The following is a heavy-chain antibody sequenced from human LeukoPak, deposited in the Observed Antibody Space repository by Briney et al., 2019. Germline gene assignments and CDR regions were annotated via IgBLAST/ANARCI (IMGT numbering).Heavy chain of an antibody. J-gene: IGHJ4*02. CDR1: GFSFSSYV. CDR2: ISGSGGST. D-gene: IGHD3-10*01. V-gene: IGHV3-23*01. CDR3: AKGMFYYGSGSSDY. Sequence: GGSLRLSCAASGFSFSSYVMSWVRQAPGKGLEWVSAISGSGGSTYYADSVKGRFTISRDNSKNTLYLQMNSLRAEDTAPYYCAKGMFYYGSGSSDYWGQGTLVTVSS.